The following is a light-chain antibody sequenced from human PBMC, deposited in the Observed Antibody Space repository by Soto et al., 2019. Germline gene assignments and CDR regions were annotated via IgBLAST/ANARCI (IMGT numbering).Light chain of an antibody. Sequence: EIVTTQSPATLSVSPGERATLSCRASQSVSSNLAWYQQKPGQAPRLLIYGVPARFSGGGFGTEFTLTITSLQPEDFATYYCHQVYTYPRTFGQGTKVDIK. V-gene: IGKV3-15*01. J-gene: IGKJ1*01. CDR2: G. CDR1: QSVSSN. CDR3: HQVYTYPRT.